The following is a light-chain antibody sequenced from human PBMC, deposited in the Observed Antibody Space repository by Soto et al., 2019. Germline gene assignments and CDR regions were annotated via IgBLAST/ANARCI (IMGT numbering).Light chain of an antibody. J-gene: IGLJ1*01. CDR1: SSDVGGYNY. Sequence: QSALTQPASVSGSPGQSITISCTGTSSDVGGYNYVSWYQQHPGKAPKLIIYEVSNRPSGVFNRFSGSKSGNTASLTISGLQAEDEADYYCNSYTSKSTVVFGTGTKLTVL. V-gene: IGLV2-14*01. CDR2: EVS. CDR3: NSYTSKSTVV.